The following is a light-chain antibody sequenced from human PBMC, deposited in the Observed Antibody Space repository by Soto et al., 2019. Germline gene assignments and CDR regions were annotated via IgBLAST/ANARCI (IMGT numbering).Light chain of an antibody. CDR3: QHYGSTPWS. CDR2: GAS. V-gene: IGKV3-20*01. CDR1: QSVSSTY. J-gene: IGKJ1*01. Sequence: EVVLTQSPGTLSLSPGEIATLSCRASQSVSSTYLAWYQQRPGQAPRLLIYGASTRATDIPDRISGSGSGTDFNLTVSRLEPEDFAVYYCQHYGSTPWSFGQGTKVEIK.